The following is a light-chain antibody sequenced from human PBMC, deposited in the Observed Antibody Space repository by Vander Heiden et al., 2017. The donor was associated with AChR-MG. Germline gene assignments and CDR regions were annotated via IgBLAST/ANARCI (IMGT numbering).Light chain of an antibody. V-gene: IGLV3-1*01. J-gene: IGLJ3*02. CDR3: QAWDTSIAV. Sequence: SYELTQPPSVCVSPGQTASITCPGDKLGEKYSCWYQQKAGQSPALVIYEDNKRPSGIPERFSASNSGNTATLTIRGTQAMDEADYYCQAWDTSIAVFGGGTKLTGL. CDR2: EDN. CDR1: KLGEKY.